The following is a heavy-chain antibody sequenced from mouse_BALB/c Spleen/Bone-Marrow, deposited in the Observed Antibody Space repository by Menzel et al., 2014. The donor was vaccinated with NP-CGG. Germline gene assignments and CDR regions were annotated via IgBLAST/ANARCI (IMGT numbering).Heavy chain of an antibody. J-gene: IGHJ3*01. CDR2: IDPSDNYT. D-gene: IGHD2-10*02. V-gene: IGHV1S127*01. CDR3: PTLVTY. CDR1: GYTFTSYW. Sequence: VQRVESGAELVKPGASVKMSCKASGYTFTSYWMHWVKQRPGQGLEWIGAIDPSDNYTHYNQEFKGKATLTVDTSSSTASMQLSGLKLEDSAVYYCPTLVTYWGQGTLVTVSA.